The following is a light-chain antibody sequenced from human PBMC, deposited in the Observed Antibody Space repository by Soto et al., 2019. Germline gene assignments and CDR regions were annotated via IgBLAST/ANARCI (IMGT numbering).Light chain of an antibody. CDR3: SSYTSSSSYV. J-gene: IGLJ1*01. Sequence: QSALTQPASVSGSPGQSIAISCTGTSSDVGGYKYVSWYQQHPGKAPKLMIYDVSNRPSGVSDRFSGSKSGNTASLTISWLQPEDEADYYCSSYTSSSSYVFGTGTKVTVL. CDR1: SSDVGGYKY. V-gene: IGLV2-14*03. CDR2: DVS.